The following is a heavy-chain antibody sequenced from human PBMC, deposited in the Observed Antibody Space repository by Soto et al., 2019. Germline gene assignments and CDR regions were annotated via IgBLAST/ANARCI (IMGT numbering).Heavy chain of an antibody. Sequence: GGSLRLSCAASGFTFSSYWMSWVRQAPGKGLEWVANIKQDGSEKYYVDSVKGRFTISRDNAKNSLYLQMNSLRAEDTAVYYCARDLYDFWSGYSSYWGQGTLVTVSS. J-gene: IGHJ4*02. CDR2: IKQDGSEK. D-gene: IGHD3-3*01. CDR3: ARDLYDFWSGYSSY. V-gene: IGHV3-7*05. CDR1: GFTFSSYW.